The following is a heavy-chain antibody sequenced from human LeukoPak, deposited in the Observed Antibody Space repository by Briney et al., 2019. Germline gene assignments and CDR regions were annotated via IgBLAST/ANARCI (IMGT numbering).Heavy chain of an antibody. J-gene: IGHJ4*02. D-gene: IGHD3-9*01. V-gene: IGHV3-66*02. Sequence: GGSLRLSCAASGFSVSSNYMSWVRQAPGKGLEWAAVIYSGGSTYYADSVKGRFTISRDNSKNTLYLQLNSLRAEDTAVYYCARDRNYDILTGYYYYFDYWGQGTLVTVSS. CDR1: GFSVSSNY. CDR3: ARDRNYDILTGYYYYFDY. CDR2: IYSGGST.